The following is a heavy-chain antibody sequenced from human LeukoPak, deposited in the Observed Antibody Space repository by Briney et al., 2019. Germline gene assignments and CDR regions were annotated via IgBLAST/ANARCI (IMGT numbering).Heavy chain of an antibody. CDR3: ANEIRPNDY. D-gene: IGHD4-17*01. Sequence: PGGSLRLFCEGSAFIFSGHWMNWVRQTPGKGLEWVASIKEDGSERQYVDSVKGRFTISRDNSKNTLYLQMNSLRAEDTAVYYCANEIRPNDYWGQGTQVTVSS. CDR1: AFIFSGHW. CDR2: IKEDGSER. V-gene: IGHV3-7*03. J-gene: IGHJ4*02.